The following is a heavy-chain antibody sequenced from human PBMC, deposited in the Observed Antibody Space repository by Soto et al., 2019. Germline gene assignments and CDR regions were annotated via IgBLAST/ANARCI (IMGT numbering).Heavy chain of an antibody. V-gene: IGHV3-11*01. CDR3: ARVSWREKYGMDV. J-gene: IGHJ6*02. CDR2: ITFSGNTV. Sequence: GSLRLSCAASGFTFIDSYIIFIRQAPGKGLEWISYITFSGNTVYYADSLKGRFTISRDNAKNSLYLQMNRLRAEDTAVYYCARVSWREKYGMDVWGQGTTVTVSS. CDR1: GFTFIDSY.